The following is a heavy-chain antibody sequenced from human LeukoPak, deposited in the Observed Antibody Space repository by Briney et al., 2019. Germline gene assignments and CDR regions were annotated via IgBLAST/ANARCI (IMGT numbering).Heavy chain of an antibody. Sequence: GGSLRLSCAASGFTFSSYGMHWVRQAPGKGLEWVAVIWYDGSNKYYADSVKGRFTISRDNSKNTLYLQMNSLRAEDTAVYYCAKLLYGLAARMKNYYYYGMDVWGQGTTVTVSS. J-gene: IGHJ6*02. CDR2: IWYDGSNK. CDR1: GFTFSSYG. CDR3: AKLLYGLAARMKNYYYYGMDV. D-gene: IGHD6-6*01. V-gene: IGHV3-33*06.